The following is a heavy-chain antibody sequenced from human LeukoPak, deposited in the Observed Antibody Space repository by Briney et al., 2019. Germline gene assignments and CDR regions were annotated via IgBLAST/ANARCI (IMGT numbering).Heavy chain of an antibody. D-gene: IGHD6-13*01. CDR2: INPSGGST. CDR1: GYTFTCYY. V-gene: IGHV1-46*01. J-gene: IGHJ4*02. CDR3: ARVPEGHLYSTFDY. Sequence: ASVKVSCKASGYTFTCYYMHWVRQAPGQGLEWMGIINPSGGSTSYAQKFQGRVTMTRDTSTSTVYMELGSLRSGDTAVYYCARVPEGHLYSTFDYWGQGTLVTVSS.